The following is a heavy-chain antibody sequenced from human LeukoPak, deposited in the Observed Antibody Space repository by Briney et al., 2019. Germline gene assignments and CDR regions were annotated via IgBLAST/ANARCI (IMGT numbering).Heavy chain of an antibody. V-gene: IGHV4-59*11. J-gene: IGHJ5*02. CDR3: ARDMRYSSSWYPNWFDP. Sequence: SETLSLTRTVTGGSISSHYWGWLRQPPGKGLEWIGNTWYFGSTSYNPSLSNRVTISEDTSKNQISLKLSSVTAADTAVYYCARDMRYSSSWYPNWFDPWGQGTLVTVSS. CDR1: GGSISSHY. D-gene: IGHD6-13*01. CDR2: TWYFGST.